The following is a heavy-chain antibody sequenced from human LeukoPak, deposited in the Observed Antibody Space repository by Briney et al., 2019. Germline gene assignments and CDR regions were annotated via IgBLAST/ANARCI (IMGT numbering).Heavy chain of an antibody. CDR2: IYHSGCT. CDR3: AAMVRGVSFWFDP. Sequence: SETLSLTCTVSGYSISSGYYWGWIRPPPGKGLEWIGSIYHSGCTYYNPSLKSRVTISVDTSKNQFSLKLSSVTAADTAVYYCAAMVRGVSFWFDPWGQGTLVTVSS. V-gene: IGHV4-38-2*02. CDR1: GYSISSGYY. D-gene: IGHD3-10*01. J-gene: IGHJ5*02.